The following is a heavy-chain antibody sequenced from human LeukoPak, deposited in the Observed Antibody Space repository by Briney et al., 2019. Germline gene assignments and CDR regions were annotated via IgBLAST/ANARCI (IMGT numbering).Heavy chain of an antibody. J-gene: IGHJ4*02. V-gene: IGHV1-46*01. D-gene: IGHD6-6*01. CDR3: ARTAARRFDY. CDR1: VYTFPSYF. Sequence: GASVKVSCKASVYTFPSYFMHWVRQAHGQGLEWMGIINPTGGSTTYAQKFQGRVTMTRDTSTSTVYMELSSLRSDDTAVYYCARTAARRFDYWGQGTLVTVSS. CDR2: INPTGGST.